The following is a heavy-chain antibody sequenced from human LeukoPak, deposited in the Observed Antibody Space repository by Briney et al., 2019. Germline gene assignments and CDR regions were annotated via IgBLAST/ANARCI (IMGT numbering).Heavy chain of an antibody. CDR2: IGTSGGGT. J-gene: IGHJ4*02. D-gene: IGHD3-22*01. CDR3: AKVGYYDSSGYPLYSDYFDY. Sequence: GGSLRLSCAASGFTFYSYAMSWVRQAPGKGLEWVSAIGTSGGGTHYADSVKGRFTIFRDTSKNTLYLQTNSLRAEDTAVYYCAKVGYYDSSGYPLYSDYFDYWGQGTLVTVSS. CDR1: GFTFYSYA. V-gene: IGHV3-23*01.